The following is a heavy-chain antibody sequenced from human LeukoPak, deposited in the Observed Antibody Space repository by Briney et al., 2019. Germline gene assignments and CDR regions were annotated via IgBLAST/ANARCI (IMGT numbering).Heavy chain of an antibody. V-gene: IGHV1-69*05. CDR2: IIPIFGTA. CDR1: GGTFSSYA. Sequence: SVKVSCKASGGTFSSYAISWVRQPPGQGLEWMGGIIPIFGTANYAQKFQGRVTITTDESTSTAYMELSSLRSEDTAVYYCARGDYSNGYYFDYWGQGTLVTVSS. CDR3: ARGDYSNGYYFDY. D-gene: IGHD4-11*01. J-gene: IGHJ4*02.